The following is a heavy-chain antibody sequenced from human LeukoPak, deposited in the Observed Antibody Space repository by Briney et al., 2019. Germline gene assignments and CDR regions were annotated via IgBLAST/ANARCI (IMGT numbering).Heavy chain of an antibody. J-gene: IGHJ3*02. CDR1: GYTFTSHG. D-gene: IGHD1-26*01. V-gene: IGHV1-2*02. Sequence: ASVKVSCKASGYTFTSHGISWVRQAPGQGLEWMGWINPNSGGTNYAQKFQGRVTMTRDTSISTAYMELSRLRSDDTAVYYCARYFSGSYDDAFDIWGQGTMVTVSS. CDR3: ARYFSGSYDDAFDI. CDR2: INPNSGGT.